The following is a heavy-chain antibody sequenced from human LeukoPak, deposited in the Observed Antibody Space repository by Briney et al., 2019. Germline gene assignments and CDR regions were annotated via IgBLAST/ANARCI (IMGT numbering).Heavy chain of an antibody. Sequence: GGSLRLSCAASGFPFSSYSMTWVRQAPGKGLEWVANIKPDGTTKFYVDSVKGRFTISRDNALNSLYLQMNSLRAEDTAIYYCARDQDWAFDYWGQGILVTVSS. D-gene: IGHD3/OR15-3a*01. CDR1: GFPFSSYS. CDR2: IKPDGTTK. V-gene: IGHV3-7*03. CDR3: ARDQDWAFDY. J-gene: IGHJ4*02.